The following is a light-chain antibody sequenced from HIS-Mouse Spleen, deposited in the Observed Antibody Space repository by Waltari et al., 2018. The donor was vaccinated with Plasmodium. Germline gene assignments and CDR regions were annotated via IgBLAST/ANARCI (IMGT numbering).Light chain of an antibody. CDR2: GSS. V-gene: IGKV3-15*01. CDR1: QSVSSN. J-gene: IGKJ4*01. Sequence: EIVMPQSPATLSVSPGERATLSGRASQSVSSNLAWYQQKPGQAPRLLIYGSSTRATGIPARFSGNGSGTEFTLTISSMQSEDFAVYCCQQYNNWPFAFGGGTKVEIK. CDR3: QQYNNWPFA.